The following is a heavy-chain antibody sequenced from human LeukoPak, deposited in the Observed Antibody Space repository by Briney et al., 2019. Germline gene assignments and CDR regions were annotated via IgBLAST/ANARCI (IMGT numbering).Heavy chain of an antibody. J-gene: IGHJ3*02. CDR1: GGSISSSSYY. CDR2: IYYSGST. CDR3: ARSGSSWYDAFDI. V-gene: IGHV4-39*07. Sequence: SETLSLTCTVSGGSISSSSYYWGWIRQPPGKGLEWIGSIYYSGSTYYNPSLKSRVTISVDTSKNQFSLKLSSVTAADTAVYYCARSGSSWYDAFDIWGQGTMVTVSS. D-gene: IGHD6-13*01.